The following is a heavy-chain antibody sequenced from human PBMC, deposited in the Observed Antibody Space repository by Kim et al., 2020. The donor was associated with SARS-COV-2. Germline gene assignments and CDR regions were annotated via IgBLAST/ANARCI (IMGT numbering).Heavy chain of an antibody. CDR3: AAGNGWLDF. Sequence: GTTNYNPSLKSRLTMSVDTSRRQFSLKLRSVTAADTALYYCAAGNGWLDFWGQGILVTVSS. CDR2: GTT. D-gene: IGHD6-25*01. J-gene: IGHJ4*02. V-gene: IGHV4-4*08.